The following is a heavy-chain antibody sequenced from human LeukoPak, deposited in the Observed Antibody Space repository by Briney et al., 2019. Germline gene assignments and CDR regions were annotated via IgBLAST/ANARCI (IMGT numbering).Heavy chain of an antibody. J-gene: IGHJ5*02. D-gene: IGHD6-13*01. CDR3: AREKFPYSSMQNWFDP. Sequence: SETLSLTCTVSGGSISSYYWSWIRQPPGKGLEWIGYIYYSGSTNYNPSLKSRVTISVDTSKDQFSLKLSSVTAADTAVYYCAREKFPYSSMQNWFDPWGQGTLVTVSS. CDR2: IYYSGST. V-gene: IGHV4-59*01. CDR1: GGSISSYY.